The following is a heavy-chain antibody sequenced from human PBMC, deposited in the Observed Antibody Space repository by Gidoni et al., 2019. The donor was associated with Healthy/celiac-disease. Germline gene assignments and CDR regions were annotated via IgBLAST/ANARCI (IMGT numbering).Heavy chain of an antibody. D-gene: IGHD2-21*02. CDR3: AGAIVVVTANNTPNYYYYGMDV. Sequence: QVQLVQSGDEVKKPGSSVKVSGKASGGTFSSYAISGARQATGQGVEWMGGISHIVGTANYAQKFPCRVTITADEATSTAYRELSRRRSEDTAVYYCAGAIVVVTANNTPNYYYYGMDVWGQGTTVTVSS. CDR2: ISHIVGTA. J-gene: IGHJ6*02. CDR1: GGTFSSYA. V-gene: IGHV1-69*01.